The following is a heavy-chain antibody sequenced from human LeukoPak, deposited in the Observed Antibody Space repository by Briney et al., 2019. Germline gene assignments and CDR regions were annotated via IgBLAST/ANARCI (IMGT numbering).Heavy chain of an antibody. V-gene: IGHV3-48*01. CDR2: ISSSSTTI. J-gene: IGHJ4*02. CDR3: ARGGFGELFSSDY. CDR1: GFTFSSYT. Sequence: GGSLRLSCAASGFTFSSYTMKWVRQAPGKGLEWVSYISSSSTTIYYADSVKGRFTISRDNAKNSLYLQMNSLRAEDTAVYYCARGGFGELFSSDYWGQGTLVTVPS. D-gene: IGHD3-10*01.